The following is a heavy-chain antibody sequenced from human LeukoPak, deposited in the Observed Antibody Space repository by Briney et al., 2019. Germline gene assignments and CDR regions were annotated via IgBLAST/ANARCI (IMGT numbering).Heavy chain of an antibody. J-gene: IGHJ4*02. D-gene: IGHD4-17*01. Sequence: GRSLRLSCAASGFTFSSYGMHWVRQAPGKGLEWVAVISYDGSNKYFADSVKGRFTISRDTSKNTLYLQMNSLRAEDTAVYYCARETGSAVGSTDLDYWGQGTLVTVSS. CDR3: ARETGSAVGSTDLDY. CDR2: ISYDGSNK. V-gene: IGHV3-30*03. CDR1: GFTFSSYG.